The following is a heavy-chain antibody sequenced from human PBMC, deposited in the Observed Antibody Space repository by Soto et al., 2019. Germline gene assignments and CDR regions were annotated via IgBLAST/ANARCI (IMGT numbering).Heavy chain of an antibody. V-gene: IGHV3-23*01. CDR1: GFTFSSYA. D-gene: IGHD6-13*01. CDR3: AIDVRGDVWQQLVTY. CDR2: ISGSGGST. J-gene: IGHJ4*02. Sequence: EVQLMESGGGLVQPGGSLRLSCAASGFTFSSYAMSWVRQAPGKGLEWVSAISGSGGSTYYADSVKGRFTISRDNSKNTLYLQMNRLRAEDTAVYYCAIDVRGDVWQQLVTYWGQRTLVTVSS.